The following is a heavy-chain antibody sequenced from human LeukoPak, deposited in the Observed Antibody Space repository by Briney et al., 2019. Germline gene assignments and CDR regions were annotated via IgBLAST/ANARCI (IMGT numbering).Heavy chain of an antibody. J-gene: IGHJ6*02. V-gene: IGHV3-30-3*01. Sequence: GRSLRLSCAASGFTFSSYAMHWVRQAPGKGLEWVAVISYDGSNKYYADSVKGRFTISRDNSKNTLHLQMNSLRAEDTAVYYCARDRYCSSTSCYVTLPYYYGMDVWGQGTTVTVSS. CDR3: ARDRYCSSTSCYVTLPYYYGMDV. CDR1: GFTFSSYA. CDR2: ISYDGSNK. D-gene: IGHD2-2*01.